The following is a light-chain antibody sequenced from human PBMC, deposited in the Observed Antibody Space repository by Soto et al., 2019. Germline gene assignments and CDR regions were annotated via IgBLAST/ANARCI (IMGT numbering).Light chain of an antibody. CDR3: QQCGGSPLFS. J-gene: IGKJ3*01. CDR1: ESVTSSC. V-gene: IGKV3-20*01. CDR2: TTS. Sequence: EIVLTQSPDTLSLSPGERATLSCTASESVTSSCLAWYQRKPGQAPRLLIHTTSTRATDIPDRFSGSGSGTDFTLTISRLEPEDFAVYYCQQCGGSPLFSFGPGTRWIS.